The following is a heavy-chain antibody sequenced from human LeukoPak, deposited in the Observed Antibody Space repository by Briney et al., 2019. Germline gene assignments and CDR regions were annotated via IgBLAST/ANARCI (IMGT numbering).Heavy chain of an antibody. CDR1: GGSLSGNY. V-gene: IGHV4-34*01. J-gene: IGHJ6*03. CDR2: INDSGST. Sequence: TSETLSLTCAVYGGSLSGNYWSWIRQPPGKGLEWIGEINDSGSTNYNPSLKSRVTISLDTSKSQFSLNLTSATAADTAVYYCARDNDYWNYLYMDVWGKGTAVSVSS. D-gene: IGHD4-11*01. CDR3: ARDNDYWNYLYMDV.